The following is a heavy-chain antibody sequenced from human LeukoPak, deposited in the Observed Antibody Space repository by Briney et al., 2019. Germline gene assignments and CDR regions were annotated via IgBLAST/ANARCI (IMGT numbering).Heavy chain of an antibody. CDR3: AKVVRSLGTFDY. J-gene: IGHJ4*02. D-gene: IGHD4/OR15-4a*01. V-gene: IGHV3-23*01. CDR2: ISGSGGST. CDR1: GFTFSDYY. Sequence: GGSLRLSCAASGFTFSDYYMSWVRQAPGKGLEWVSAISGSGGSTYYADSVKGRFTISRDNSKNTLYLQMNSLRAEDTAVYYCAKVVRSLGTFDYWGQGTLVTVSS.